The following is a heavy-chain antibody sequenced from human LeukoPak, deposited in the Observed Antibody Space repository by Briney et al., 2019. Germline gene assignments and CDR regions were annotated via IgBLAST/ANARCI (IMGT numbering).Heavy chain of an antibody. CDR1: GGSISSYY. V-gene: IGHV4-4*07. J-gene: IGHJ6*02. Sequence: SETLSLTCTVSGGSISSYYWSWIRQPAGKGLEWIGRIYTSGSTNYNPSLKSRVTMSVDTSKNQFSLKLSSVTAADTAVYYCAREYSYGYVDYYYGMDVWAQGTTVTVSS. CDR2: IYTSGST. D-gene: IGHD5-18*01. CDR3: AREYSYGYVDYYYGMDV.